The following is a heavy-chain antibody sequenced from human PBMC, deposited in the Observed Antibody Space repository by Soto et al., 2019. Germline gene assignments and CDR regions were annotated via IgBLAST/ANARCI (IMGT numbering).Heavy chain of an antibody. CDR2: ISRSSTTI. V-gene: IGHV3-48*02. CDR1: GFTFSSYT. Sequence: GGSLRLSCAASGFTFSSYTMNWVRQAPGKGLEWLSYISRSSTTIYYADPVKGRFTSSRDDAKSSLYLQMNSLRDEDTAVYYCARDDCSGGSCYYYYYGMDDWGQGTTVTVSS. D-gene: IGHD2-15*01. J-gene: IGHJ6*02. CDR3: ARDDCSGGSCYYYYYGMDD.